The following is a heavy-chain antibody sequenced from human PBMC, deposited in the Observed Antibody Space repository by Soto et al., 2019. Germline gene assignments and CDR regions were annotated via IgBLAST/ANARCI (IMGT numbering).Heavy chain of an antibody. CDR3: ARYGKRGDW. CDR2: ISSSGLTT. D-gene: IGHD3-10*01. Sequence: GGSLRLSCQASGFNFRMYEMHWVRKAPGKGLEWVSYISSSGLTTYYADFAEGRFTISRDNAKDSLYLHLNSLRVGDKAVYYCARYGKRGDWWGLGPQVTVYS. V-gene: IGHV3-48*03. J-gene: IGHJ5*01. CDR1: GFNFRMYE.